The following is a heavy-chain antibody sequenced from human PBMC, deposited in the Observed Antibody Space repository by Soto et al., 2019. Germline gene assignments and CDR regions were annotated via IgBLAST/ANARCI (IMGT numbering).Heavy chain of an antibody. CDR1: GFTFSSYS. CDR3: CLDRYYYGGRGAFDI. CDR2: ISSSSSTI. D-gene: IGHD3-10*01. V-gene: IGHV3-48*01. Sequence: EVQLVESGGGLVQPGGSLRLSCAASGFTFSSYSMNWVRQAPGKGLEWVSYISSSSSTIYYADSVKGRFTISRDNAXXSLYLQMNSLSAEDTGVYYCCLDRYYYGGRGAFDIWGQGTMVTVSS. J-gene: IGHJ3*02.